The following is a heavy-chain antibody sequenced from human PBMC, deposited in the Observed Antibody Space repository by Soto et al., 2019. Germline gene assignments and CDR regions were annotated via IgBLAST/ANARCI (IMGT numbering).Heavy chain of an antibody. J-gene: IGHJ6*03. CDR3: ARLVIVPAAMSAYYMDV. CDR1: GVSISKSSYY. D-gene: IGHD2-2*01. CDR2: IHSSGST. Sequence: QLQMEESGPGLVKPSETLSLSCTVSGVSISKSSYYWGWIRQPPGRGLEWIGSIHSSGSTSYNPSLENRVTMSVDTSKNQFSLRLNSVTAADTAVYYCARLVIVPAAMSAYYMDVWGKGATVTVSS. V-gene: IGHV4-39*01.